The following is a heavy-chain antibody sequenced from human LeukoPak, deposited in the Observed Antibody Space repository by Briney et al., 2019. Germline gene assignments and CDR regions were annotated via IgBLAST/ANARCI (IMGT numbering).Heavy chain of an antibody. J-gene: IGHJ4*02. CDR1: GFIFDDYA. Sequence: GRSLRLSCAASGFIFDDYAMHWVRQLPGKGLEWVSGISWSSESIGYADSVKGRFTISRDNAKNSLCLQMNSLRAEGTAVYYCARVGYSSSWYANYFDYWGQGTLVTVSS. CDR3: ARVGYSSSWYANYFDY. CDR2: ISWSSESI. V-gene: IGHV3-9*01. D-gene: IGHD6-13*01.